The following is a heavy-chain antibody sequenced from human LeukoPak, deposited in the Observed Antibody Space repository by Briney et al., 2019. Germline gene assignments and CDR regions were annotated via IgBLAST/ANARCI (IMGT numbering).Heavy chain of an antibody. CDR3: ARSYYYDYRQIDY. CDR1: GDSISTSSYY. V-gene: IGHV4-39*01. CDR2: IYYSGST. Sequence: PSETLSLTCTVSGDSISTSSYYWGWIRQPPGKGLEWLGSIYYSGSTYYNPSLKSRVTISVDTSKNQFSLNLYSVTAADTAVFYCARSYYYDYRQIDYWGQGTPVTVSS. J-gene: IGHJ4*02. D-gene: IGHD3-22*01.